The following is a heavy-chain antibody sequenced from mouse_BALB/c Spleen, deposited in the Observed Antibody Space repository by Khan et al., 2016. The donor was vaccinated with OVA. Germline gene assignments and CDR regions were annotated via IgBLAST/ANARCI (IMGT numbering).Heavy chain of an antibody. V-gene: IGHV1-77*01. CDR1: GYTFTDYY. D-gene: IGHD2-2*01. Sequence: QVQLQQSGAELVRPGASVKLSCKASGYTFTDYYINWVKQRTGQGLEWIGEIYPGRGNTYYNEKFKDKATLTADKSSSTAFMQLNSLTSEDSSVYVCARSGIGSFAYWGQGTLVTVSA. CDR3: ARSGIGSFAY. J-gene: IGHJ3*01. CDR2: IYPGRGNT.